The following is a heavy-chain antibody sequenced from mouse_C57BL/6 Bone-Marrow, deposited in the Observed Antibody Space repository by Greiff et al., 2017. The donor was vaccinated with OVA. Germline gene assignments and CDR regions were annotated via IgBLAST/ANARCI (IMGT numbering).Heavy chain of an antibody. J-gene: IGHJ2*01. CDR2: ISSGGSYT. CDR3: ARHWDYGSFFDY. CDR1: GFTFSSYG. D-gene: IGHD1-1*01. V-gene: IGHV5-6*01. Sequence: EVQLVESGGDLVKPGGSLKLSCAASGFTFSSYGMSWVRQTPDKRLEWVATISSGGSYTYYPDSVKGRFTISRDNAKNTLYLQMSSLKSEDTAMYYCARHWDYGSFFDYWGQGTTLTVSS.